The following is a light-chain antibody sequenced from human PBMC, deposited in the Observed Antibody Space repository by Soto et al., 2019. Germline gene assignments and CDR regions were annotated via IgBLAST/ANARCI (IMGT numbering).Light chain of an antibody. Sequence: DIVMTQSPDSLAVSLGERATINCKSSQSVLYSSNNKNYLAWYQQKPGQPPKLLIYWASTRESGVPDRFSGSGCGTDFTLTISDLQAEDVGVFYCQQYFSTPPYTFGQGTKLEIK. V-gene: IGKV4-1*01. CDR1: QSVLYSSNNKNY. J-gene: IGKJ2*01. CDR2: WAS. CDR3: QQYFSTPPYT.